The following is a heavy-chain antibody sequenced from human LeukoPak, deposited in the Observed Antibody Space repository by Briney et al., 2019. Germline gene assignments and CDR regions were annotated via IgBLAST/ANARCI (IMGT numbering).Heavy chain of an antibody. CDR1: GFTFSSYG. D-gene: IGHD4-11*01. V-gene: IGHV3-30*18. CDR3: AKDRRGYVSRVTMDY. J-gene: IGHJ4*02. CDR2: ISYDGSNK. Sequence: GGSLRLSCAASGFTFSSYGMHWVRQAPGKGLEWVAVISYDGSNKYYAGSVKGRFTISRDNSKNTLYLQMNSLRAEDTAVYYCAKDRRGYVSRVTMDYWGQGTLVTVSS.